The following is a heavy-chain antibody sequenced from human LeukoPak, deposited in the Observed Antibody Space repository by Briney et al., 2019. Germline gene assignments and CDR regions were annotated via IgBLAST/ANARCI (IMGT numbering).Heavy chain of an antibody. D-gene: IGHD3-22*01. V-gene: IGHV1-8*01. CDR1: GYTFTSCD. J-gene: IGHJ6*02. CDR3: ARVDRGYDSTGYYLDYYYYGMDV. CDR2: MNPDSGNT. Sequence: ASVKVSCKASGYTFTSCDINWVRQATGQGLEWMGWMNPDSGNTGYAQKFQGRVTMTRNTSISTAYMELSSPRSEDTAAYYCARVDRGYDSTGYYLDYYYYGMDVWGQGTTVTVSS.